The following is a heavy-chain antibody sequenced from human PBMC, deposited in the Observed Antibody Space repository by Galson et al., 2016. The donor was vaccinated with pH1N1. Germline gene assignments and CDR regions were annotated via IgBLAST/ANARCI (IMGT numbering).Heavy chain of an antibody. Sequence: SLRLSCAASGFTFSTYAMHWVRQAPGKGLEWVAVIWDNGRNTNYADSVKGRFTISRDNAKNSVYLQMNSLRAEDTAVYYCAKENWGCEYWGQGTLVTVSS. CDR3: AKENWGCEY. CDR1: GFTFSTYA. D-gene: IGHD7-27*01. V-gene: IGHV3-33*03. J-gene: IGHJ4*02. CDR2: IWDNGRNT.